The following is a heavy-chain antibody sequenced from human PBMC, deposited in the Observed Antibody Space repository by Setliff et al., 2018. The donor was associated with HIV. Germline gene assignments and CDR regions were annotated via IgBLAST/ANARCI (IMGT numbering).Heavy chain of an antibody. CDR2: ITSGGST. CDR3: AKGFRPVDTALVSGPTY. Sequence: GGVPRLSCAASGFTFSSYAMSWVRQTPEKGLEWVSIITSGGSTYYADSAKGRFIISRDNSQNTLYLQMNSLRADDTAIYYCAKGFRPVDTALVSGPTYWGQGIQVTVSS. V-gene: IGHV3-23*01. CDR1: GFTFSSYA. J-gene: IGHJ4*02. D-gene: IGHD5-18*01.